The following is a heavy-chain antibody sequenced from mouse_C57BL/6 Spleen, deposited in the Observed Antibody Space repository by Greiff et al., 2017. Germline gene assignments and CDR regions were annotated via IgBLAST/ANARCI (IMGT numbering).Heavy chain of an antibody. CDR2: IDPENGDT. J-gene: IGHJ2*01. CDR1: GFNIKDDY. D-gene: IGHD4-1*01. V-gene: IGHV14-4*01. CDR3: TTGTLTDY. Sequence: EVQLQQSGAELVRPGASVQLSCTASGFNIKDDYMHWVKQRPEQGLEWIGWIDPENGDTASASKFQGKATITADTSSNTAYLQLSSLTSEDTAVYYCTTGTLTDYWGQGTTLTVSS.